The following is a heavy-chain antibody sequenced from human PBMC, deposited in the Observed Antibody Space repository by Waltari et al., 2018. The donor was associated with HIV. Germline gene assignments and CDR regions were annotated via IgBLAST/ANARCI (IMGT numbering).Heavy chain of an antibody. V-gene: IGHV1-2*02. CDR2: INPNSGAT. CDR1: GYTFTGYY. CDR3: ARPLPYCSTSSCPYFNP. Sequence: QVQLVQSGAEVKKPGASVKVSCKASGYTFTGYYMDWVRQAPGQGLEWMGWINPNSGATNYAQKFQGRVTMTRDTSISTAYMELNSLRSHDTAVYYCARPLPYCSTSSCPYFNPWGQGTLVTISS. J-gene: IGHJ5*02. D-gene: IGHD2-2*01.